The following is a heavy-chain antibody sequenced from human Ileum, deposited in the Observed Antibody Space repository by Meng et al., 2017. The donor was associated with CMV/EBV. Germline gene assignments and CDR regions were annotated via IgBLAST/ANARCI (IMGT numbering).Heavy chain of an antibody. CDR1: GFTFTNAW. CDR2: VKSKVSGGTT. D-gene: IGHD1-26*01. Sequence: LSCAGFGFTFTNAWMGWVRQAPGKGLEWVGRVKSKVSGGTTDYAAPVKGRFTISRDDSENTLYLQMNSLKTEDTAVYYCVWDHNGNYYWGQGTLVTVSS. CDR3: VWDHNGNYY. V-gene: IGHV3-15*01. J-gene: IGHJ4*02.